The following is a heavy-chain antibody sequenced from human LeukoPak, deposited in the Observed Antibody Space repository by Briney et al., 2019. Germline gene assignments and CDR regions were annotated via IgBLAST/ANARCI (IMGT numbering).Heavy chain of an antibody. J-gene: IGHJ4*02. Sequence: SETLPLTCGVSGYSNSSGYYWGWIRQPPGKGLGWIGSVSHSGTPYYNPSLKSRLTISVDTSENQFSLKLTSVTAADTAVYYCASLNGRVFDYWGQGTLVTVSS. CDR1: GYSNSSGYY. CDR3: ASLNGRVFDY. CDR2: VSHSGTP. D-gene: IGHD1-26*01. V-gene: IGHV4-38-2*01.